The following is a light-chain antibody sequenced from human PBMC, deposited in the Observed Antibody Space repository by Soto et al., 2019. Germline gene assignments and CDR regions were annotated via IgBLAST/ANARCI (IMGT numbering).Light chain of an antibody. CDR3: HIWDGSKGDPGL. CDR2: DDD. CDR1: NSGRKN. Sequence: SYELTQPPSVSVAPGQTARITCGGNNSGRKNEQWYQQKPGQAPVLVVYDDDDRPSGVPERFSGSPSGNTATLTITRVEAGDEADYYCHIWDGSKGDPGLFGGGTKLTVL. V-gene: IGLV3-21*02. J-gene: IGLJ3*02.